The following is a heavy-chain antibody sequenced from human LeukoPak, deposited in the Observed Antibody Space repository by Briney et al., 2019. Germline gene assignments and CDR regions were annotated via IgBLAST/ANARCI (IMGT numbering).Heavy chain of an antibody. CDR2: MNPNSGNT. J-gene: IGHJ6*02. V-gene: IGHV1-8*01. CDR3: ASLTQLYYYYGMDV. D-gene: IGHD3-10*01. CDR1: GYTFTSYD. Sequence: ASVKVSCKASGYTFTSYDINWVRQATGQGLEWMGWMNPNSGNTGYAQKFQGRVTMTRNTSISTAYMELSSLRSEDTAVYYCASLTQLYYYYGMDVWGQGTTVTVSS.